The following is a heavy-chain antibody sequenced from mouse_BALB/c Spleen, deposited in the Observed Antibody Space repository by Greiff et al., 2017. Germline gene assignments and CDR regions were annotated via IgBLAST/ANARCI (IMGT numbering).Heavy chain of an antibody. Sequence: QVQLKESGPGLVAPSQSLSITCTVPGFSLTSYGVHWVRQPPGKGLEWLGVIWVGGSPNYNSALMSRLSISKDNSKSQVFLKMNSLQTDDTAMYYCARERYDGDWYFDVWGAGTTVTVSS. CDR2: IWVGGSP. V-gene: IGHV2-9*02. D-gene: IGHD2-12*01. CDR3: ARERYDGDWYFDV. J-gene: IGHJ1*01. CDR1: GFSLTSYG.